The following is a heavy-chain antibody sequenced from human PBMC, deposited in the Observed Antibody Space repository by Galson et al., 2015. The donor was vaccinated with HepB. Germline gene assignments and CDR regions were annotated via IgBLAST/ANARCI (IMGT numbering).Heavy chain of an antibody. Sequence: SVKVSCKASGYTFSNYGISWVRQAPGQGLEWMGWISAYNGDKNYAQNLQGRVTMTTDTSTSTAYMELRSLRSDDTAVYYCARWGEYRYSWWGHPDYWGQGTLVTVSS. V-gene: IGHV1-18*01. CDR1: GYTFSNYG. D-gene: IGHD2/OR15-2a*01. CDR3: ARWGEYRYSWWGHPDY. J-gene: IGHJ4*02. CDR2: ISAYNGDK.